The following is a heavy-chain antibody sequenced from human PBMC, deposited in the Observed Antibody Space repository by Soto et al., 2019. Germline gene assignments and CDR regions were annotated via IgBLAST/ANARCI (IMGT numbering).Heavy chain of an antibody. D-gene: IGHD1-1*01. CDR3: AKDSIGNPGRPFDY. CDR2: ISGRGDRT. J-gene: IGHJ4*02. V-gene: IGHV3-23*01. Sequence: GGSLRLSCAATGFTFSSDAMNWVRQTPGKGLEWVSGISGRGDRTYYADSVKGRFTISRDNSKNTLYLQMNSLRAEDTALYYCAKDSIGNPGRPFDYWGQGTLVTVSS. CDR1: GFTFSSDA.